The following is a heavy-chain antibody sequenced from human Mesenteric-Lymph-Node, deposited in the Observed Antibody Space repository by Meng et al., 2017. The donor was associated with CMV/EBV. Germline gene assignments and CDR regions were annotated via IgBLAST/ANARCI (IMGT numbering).Heavy chain of an antibody. D-gene: IGHD3-16*01. CDR3: ANTPGGGDYDLEY. CDR1: GLTFSGYA. Sequence: GESLKISCAASGLTFSGYAMSWVRQAPGKGLEWVSSITGSGFSTYYADSVKGRFTVSRDNSKNTLFLQMDGLRAEDTALYYCANTPGGGDYDLEYWGQGTLVTVSS. J-gene: IGHJ4*02. V-gene: IGHV3-23*01. CDR2: ITGSGFST.